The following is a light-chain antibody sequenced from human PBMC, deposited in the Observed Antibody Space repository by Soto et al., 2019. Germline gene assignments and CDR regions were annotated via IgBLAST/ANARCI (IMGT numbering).Light chain of an antibody. Sequence: EIVLTQSPATLSLSPGNRATLSCRASESVSRYLAWYQQKPGQAPRLLIYDASNRATGIPARFSGSGSGTXXXXXITSLEPEDFAVYYCQQRSNWPSTFGGGTKVEIK. J-gene: IGKJ4*01. CDR1: ESVSRY. CDR2: DAS. CDR3: QQRSNWPST. V-gene: IGKV3-11*01.